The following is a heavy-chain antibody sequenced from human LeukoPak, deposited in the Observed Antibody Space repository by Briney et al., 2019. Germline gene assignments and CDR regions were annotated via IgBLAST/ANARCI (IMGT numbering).Heavy chain of an antibody. J-gene: IGHJ4*02. CDR3: ARDTFQPGLIDS. Sequence: GGSLRLSCVASGFTFSSYEMNWVRQAPGKGLEWVSYISNSGSTMYYADSVKGRFTISRDNARNTLYLQLSSLRAEDTAVYYCARDTFQPGLIDSWGQGTLVTVSS. CDR2: ISNSGSTM. V-gene: IGHV3-48*03. CDR1: GFTFSSYE. D-gene: IGHD2-2*01.